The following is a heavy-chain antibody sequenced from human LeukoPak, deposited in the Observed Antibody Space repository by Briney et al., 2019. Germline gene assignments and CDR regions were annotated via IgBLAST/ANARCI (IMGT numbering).Heavy chain of an antibody. Sequence: GGSLRLSCTASGFTFGDYAMSWVRQAPGKGLEWVGFIRSKAYGGTTEYAASVKGRFTISRDDSKSIAYLQMNSLKTEDTAVYYCTSVGIAARPASDYYYMDVWGKGTTVTVSS. CDR2: IRSKAYGGTT. CDR1: GFTFGDYA. CDR3: TSVGIAARPASDYYYMDV. V-gene: IGHV3-49*04. D-gene: IGHD6-6*01. J-gene: IGHJ6*03.